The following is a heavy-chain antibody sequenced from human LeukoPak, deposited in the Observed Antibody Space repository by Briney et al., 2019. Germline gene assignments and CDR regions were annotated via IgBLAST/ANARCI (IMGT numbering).Heavy chain of an antibody. D-gene: IGHD4-17*01. CDR3: ATTPIYGDYSEIFLAFDY. CDR1: GYTFTSYG. J-gene: IGHJ4*02. V-gene: IGHV1-24*01. CDR2: FDPEDGET. Sequence: GASVKVSCKASGYTFTSYGITWVRQAPGKGLEWMGGFDPEDGETIYAQKFQGRVTMTEDTSTDTAYMELSSLRSEDTAVYYCATTPIYGDYSEIFLAFDYWGQGTLVTVSS.